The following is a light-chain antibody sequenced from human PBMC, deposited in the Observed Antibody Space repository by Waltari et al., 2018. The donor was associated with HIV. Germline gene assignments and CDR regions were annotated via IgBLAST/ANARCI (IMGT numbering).Light chain of an antibody. CDR3: MQALQTPRT. J-gene: IGKJ1*01. CDR2: LGS. CDR1: QSLLHSNGYSY. Sequence: DIVMTQSPLSLPVTPGETASISCRSSQSLLHSNGYSYLDWYLQKPGQSPQLLIYLGSNRASGVPDRFRGSGSGTDFTLKISRVEAEDVGVYYCMQALQTPRTFGQGTKVEIK. V-gene: IGKV2-28*01.